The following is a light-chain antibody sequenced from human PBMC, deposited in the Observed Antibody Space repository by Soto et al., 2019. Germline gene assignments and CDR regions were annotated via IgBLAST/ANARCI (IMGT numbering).Light chain of an antibody. CDR1: HDISNY. CDR2: DAS. Sequence: DIQMTQSPSSLSASVGDRVTFTCQASHDISNYLNWYQHKPGKAPKLLIYDASNLETGVPSRFSGSGSVTDFTFTINSLQPEDIATYYCQQYDNLPYTFGQGTKLEIK. V-gene: IGKV1-33*01. CDR3: QQYDNLPYT. J-gene: IGKJ2*01.